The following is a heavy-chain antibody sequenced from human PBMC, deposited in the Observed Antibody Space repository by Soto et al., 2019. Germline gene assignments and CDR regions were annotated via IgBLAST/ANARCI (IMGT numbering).Heavy chain of an antibody. Sequence: EVQLAESGGGLAQPGGSLRLYCAASGFTLSGYAMDWVRQAPGKGREYVSGISSNGVGTYYANSVQGRFTISRDNSKNTVYLQMGSLRPEDMAVYYCARRARPDFYYMDVWGKGTTVTVSS. D-gene: IGHD6-6*01. J-gene: IGHJ6*03. CDR2: ISSNGVGT. V-gene: IGHV3-64*01. CDR3: ARRARPDFYYMDV. CDR1: GFTLSGYA.